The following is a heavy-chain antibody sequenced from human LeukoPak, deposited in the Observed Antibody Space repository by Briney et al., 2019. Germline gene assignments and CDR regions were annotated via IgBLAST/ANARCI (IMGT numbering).Heavy chain of an antibody. V-gene: IGHV3-74*01. Sequence: GGSLRLSCAASGFTFTTYWMHWVRQAPGKGLVWVSHINSDGSITSYADSVKGRFTISRDNAKNTLYLQMNSLRAEDTAVYHCARDAVDTANAVWGQGTTVTVSS. CDR3: ARDAVDTANAV. D-gene: IGHD5-18*01. CDR2: INSDGSIT. J-gene: IGHJ6*02. CDR1: GFTFTTYW.